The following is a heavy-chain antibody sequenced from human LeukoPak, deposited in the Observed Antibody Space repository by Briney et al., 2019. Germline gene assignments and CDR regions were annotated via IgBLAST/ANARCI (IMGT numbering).Heavy chain of an antibody. CDR2: ISASGEST. V-gene: IGHV3-23*01. Sequence: GGSLRLSCAAPGFTFSNYAMHWVRQAPGKGLEWVSGISASGESTFYADSVKGRFTISRDKSNNALYLQMNSLRAEDTAVYYCVKASDLYYFDYWGQGTLVTVSS. CDR1: GFTFSNYA. J-gene: IGHJ4*02. CDR3: VKASDLYYFDY.